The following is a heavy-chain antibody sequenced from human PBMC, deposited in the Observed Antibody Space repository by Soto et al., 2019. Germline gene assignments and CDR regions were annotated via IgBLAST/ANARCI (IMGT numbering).Heavy chain of an antibody. J-gene: IGHJ6*02. CDR3: ARDDGSGSYYKPYYYYGMDV. V-gene: IGHV3-48*03. Sequence: EVQLVESGGGLVQPGGSLRLSCAASGFTFSSYEMNWVRQAPGKGLEWVSYISSSGSTTYYADSVKGRFTISRDNAKNSLYLQMNSLRAEDTAVYYCARDDGSGSYYKPYYYYGMDVWGQGTTVTVSS. CDR2: ISSSGSTT. D-gene: IGHD3-10*01. CDR1: GFTFSSYE.